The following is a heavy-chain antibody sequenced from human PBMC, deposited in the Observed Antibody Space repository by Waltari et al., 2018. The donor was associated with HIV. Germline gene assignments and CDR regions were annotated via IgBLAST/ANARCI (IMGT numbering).Heavy chain of an antibody. V-gene: IGHV4-34*01. CDR3: ARSLNLLRIITH. CDR1: GGSFSGYY. Sequence: QVQLQQWGAGLLKPSETLSLTCAVYGGSFSGYYWSWIRQPPGKGLEWIGEINHSGSTNYNPSLKSRVTISVDTSKNQFSLKLSSVTAADTAVYYCARSLNLLRIITHWGQGTLVTVSS. J-gene: IGHJ4*02. CDR2: INHSGST. D-gene: IGHD3-10*01.